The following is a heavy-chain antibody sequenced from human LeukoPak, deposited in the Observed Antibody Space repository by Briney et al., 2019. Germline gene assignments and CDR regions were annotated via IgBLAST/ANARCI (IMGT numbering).Heavy chain of an antibody. D-gene: IGHD2-2*01. CDR3: ARDCSSTSCRSYGMDV. Sequence: PSETPSLTCAVSGGSISSSNWWSWVRQPPGKGLEWIGEIYHSGSTNYNPSLKSRVTISVDKSKNQFSLKLSSVTAADTAVYHCARDCSSTSCRSYGMDVWGQGTTVTVSS. CDR2: IYHSGST. CDR1: GGSISSSNW. V-gene: IGHV4-4*02. J-gene: IGHJ6*02.